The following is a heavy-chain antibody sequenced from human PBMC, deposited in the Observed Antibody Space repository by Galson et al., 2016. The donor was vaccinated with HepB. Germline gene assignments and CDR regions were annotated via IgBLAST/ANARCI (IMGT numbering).Heavy chain of an antibody. D-gene: IGHD6-13*01. J-gene: IGHJ6*02. CDR2: IQDTGNT. V-gene: IGHV4-61*01. CDR3: ARGTYIAAVGLHYYFGMDV. Sequence: ETLSLTCTVSGGSLSSDNYFWSWVRQPPGKGLEWIGFIQDTGNTNCNPSLKSRVTISIDRSKNQFSLKLSSVTAADTAVYFCARGTYIAAVGLHYYFGMDVWGQGTTVTVSS. CDR1: GGSLSSDNYF.